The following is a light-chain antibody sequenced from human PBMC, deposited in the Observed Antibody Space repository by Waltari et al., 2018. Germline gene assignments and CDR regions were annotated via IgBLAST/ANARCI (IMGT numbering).Light chain of an antibody. Sequence: DIQMTQSPSSLSASVGDRVTITFRASQGISTSLAWYQQKPGKVPKLLIYAASTLQSGVPSRFSGSGSGTDFTLTISSLQPEDVATYYCQKYNSAPWTFGQGTKVEIK. CDR1: QGISTS. V-gene: IGKV1-27*01. J-gene: IGKJ1*01. CDR2: AAS. CDR3: QKYNSAPWT.